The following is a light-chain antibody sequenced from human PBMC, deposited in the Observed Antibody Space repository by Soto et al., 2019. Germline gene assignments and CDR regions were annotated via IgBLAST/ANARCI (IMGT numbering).Light chain of an antibody. CDR3: AAWDDSLSGPV. Sequence: QAVVTQPPSASGTPGQRVTMSCSGSSSNIGSHYLYWYQQLPGTAPKLLIYKNDQRPSGVPDRFSGSKSGTSASLAISGLRSEDEADYYCAAWDDSLSGPVIGGGTKVTVL. J-gene: IGLJ2*01. V-gene: IGLV1-47*01. CDR2: KND. CDR1: SSNIGSHY.